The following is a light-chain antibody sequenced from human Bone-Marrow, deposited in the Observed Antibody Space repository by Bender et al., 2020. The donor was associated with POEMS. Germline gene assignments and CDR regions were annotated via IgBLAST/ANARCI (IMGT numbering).Light chain of an antibody. Sequence: QSALTQPASVSGSPGQSITISCTGTSSDVGGFNLVPWYQHHPGKAPTFMIYEVSKRPSGVSNRFSGSTSGNTASLTISGLQAEDEADYFCCSFTTTNTLIFGGGTKLTVL. CDR2: EVS. CDR1: SSDVGGFNL. J-gene: IGLJ2*01. CDR3: CSFTTTNTLI. V-gene: IGLV2-14*02.